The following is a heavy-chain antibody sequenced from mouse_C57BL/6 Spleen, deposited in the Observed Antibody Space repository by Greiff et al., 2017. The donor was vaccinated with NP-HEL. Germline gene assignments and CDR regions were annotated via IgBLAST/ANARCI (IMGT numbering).Heavy chain of an antibody. Sequence: QVQLKQPGAELVRPGSSVKLSCKASGYTFTSYWMHWVKQRPIQGLEWIGNIDPSDSETHYNQKFKDKATLTVDKSSSTAYMQLSSLTSEDSAVYYCARENITTVVAPYAMDYWGQGTSVTVSS. D-gene: IGHD1-1*01. CDR1: GYTFTSYW. V-gene: IGHV1-52*01. CDR2: IDPSDSET. CDR3: ARENITTVVAPYAMDY. J-gene: IGHJ4*01.